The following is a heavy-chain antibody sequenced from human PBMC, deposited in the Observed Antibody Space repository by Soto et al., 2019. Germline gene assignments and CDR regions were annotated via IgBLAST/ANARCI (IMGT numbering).Heavy chain of an antibody. CDR1: SGSITNDNW. J-gene: IGHJ4*02. CDR3: ARSREFDY. Sequence: SETLSRTCAVSSGSITNDNWWNWIRQPPGKGLEWIGYIFPSGTTYYNPSLKSRVTISIDVSKDQFSLSLRSLTAADTAVYYCARSREFDYWSQGTLVTVS. V-gene: IGHV4-30-2*01. CDR2: IFPSGTT.